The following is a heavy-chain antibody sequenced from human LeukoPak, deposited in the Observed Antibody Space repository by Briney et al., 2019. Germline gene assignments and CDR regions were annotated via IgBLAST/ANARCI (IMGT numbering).Heavy chain of an antibody. J-gene: IGHJ4*02. CDR3: ASPSISSSTYDY. V-gene: IGHV4-39*01. D-gene: IGHD6-6*01. CDR2: ISYSGNT. CDR1: GGSISSSTYY. Sequence: SETLSLTCTVSGGSISSSTYYWGWIRQPPGKGLEWIGSISYSGNTYYNPSLKSRVTISVDTSKNQFSLRLSSVTAADTAVYYCASPSISSSTYDYWGQGTLVTVSS.